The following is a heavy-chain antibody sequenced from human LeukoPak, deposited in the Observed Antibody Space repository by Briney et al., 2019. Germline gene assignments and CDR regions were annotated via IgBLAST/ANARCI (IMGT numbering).Heavy chain of an antibody. V-gene: IGHV3-21*01. CDR2: ISSSSSYI. CDR3: ARDPRGYSYGHDY. D-gene: IGHD5-18*01. J-gene: IGHJ4*02. Sequence: GGSLRLSCAASGFTFSSYSMNWVRQAPGKGLEWVSSISSSSSYIYYADSVKGRFTISRDNAKNSLYLQMNSLRAEDTAVYYCARDPRGYSYGHDYWGQGTLVTASS. CDR1: GFTFSSYS.